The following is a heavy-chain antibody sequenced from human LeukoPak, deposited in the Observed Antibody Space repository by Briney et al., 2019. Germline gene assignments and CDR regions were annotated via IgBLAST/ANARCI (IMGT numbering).Heavy chain of an antibody. D-gene: IGHD3-10*01. CDR3: ASFQYGSGSYF. Sequence: SETLSLTCTVSGGSISSSSYYWGWIRQPPGRGLEWIGGIYYSGSTYYNPSLKSRVTLSVDTSKNQFSLRLSSVTAADTAVYYCASFQYGSGSYFWGQGTLVTVSS. CDR2: IYYSGST. J-gene: IGHJ4*02. CDR1: GGSISSSSYY. V-gene: IGHV4-39*01.